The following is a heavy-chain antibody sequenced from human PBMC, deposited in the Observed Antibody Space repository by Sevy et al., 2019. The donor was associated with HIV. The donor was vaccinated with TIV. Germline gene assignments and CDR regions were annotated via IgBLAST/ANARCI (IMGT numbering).Heavy chain of an antibody. J-gene: IGHJ6*02. CDR1: GFTFSSYW. CDR2: IKQDGSEK. D-gene: IGHD6-13*01. V-gene: IGHV3-7*03. Sequence: GESLKISCAASGFTFSSYWMSWVRQAPGKGLEWVANIKQDGSEKYYVDSVKGRFTISRDNAKNSQYLQMNSLRAEDTAVYYCARGLQQLEYYYYYGMDVWGQGTTVTVSS. CDR3: ARGLQQLEYYYYYGMDV.